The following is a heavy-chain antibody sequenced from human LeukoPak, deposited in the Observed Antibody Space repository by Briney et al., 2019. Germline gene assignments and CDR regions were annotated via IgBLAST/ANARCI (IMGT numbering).Heavy chain of an antibody. Sequence: SVKVSCKASGGTFSSYAISWGRQAPGQGLEWMGGIIPIFGTANYAQKFQGRVTITADESASTAYMELSSLRSEDTAVYYCARARNWNDPNWFDPWGQGTLVTVSS. D-gene: IGHD1-1*01. CDR3: ARARNWNDPNWFDP. CDR2: IIPIFGTA. V-gene: IGHV1-69*13. J-gene: IGHJ5*02. CDR1: GGTFSSYA.